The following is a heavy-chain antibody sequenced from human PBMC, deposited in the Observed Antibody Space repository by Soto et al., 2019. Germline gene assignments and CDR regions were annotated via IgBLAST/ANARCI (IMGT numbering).Heavy chain of an antibody. CDR1: GFTVSSNY. Sequence: GGSLRLSCAASGFTVSSNYMSWVRQAPGKGLEWVSVIYSGGSTYYADSVKGRFTISRDNSKNTLYLQMNSLRAEDTAVYYCATPYSSSWYGYWGQGTLVTVSS. CDR3: ATPYSSSWYGY. D-gene: IGHD6-13*01. V-gene: IGHV3-66*01. J-gene: IGHJ4*02. CDR2: IYSGGST.